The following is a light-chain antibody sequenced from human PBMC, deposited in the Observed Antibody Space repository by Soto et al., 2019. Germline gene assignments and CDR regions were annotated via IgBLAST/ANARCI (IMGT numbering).Light chain of an antibody. V-gene: IGLV2-23*01. CDR2: EGN. CDR3: CSYASRDTYV. CDR1: SSDVGSYNL. J-gene: IGLJ1*01. Sequence: QSVLTQPASVSWSPGQSITISCTGTSSDVGSYNLVSWYQQHPGKAPKLMIYEGNKRPSGVSNRFSGSKSGNTASLTISGLQAEDEADYYCCSYASRDTYVFGTGTKVTVL.